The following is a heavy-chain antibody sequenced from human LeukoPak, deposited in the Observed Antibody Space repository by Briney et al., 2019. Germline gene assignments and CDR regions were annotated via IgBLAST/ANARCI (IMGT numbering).Heavy chain of an antibody. CDR3: AKVVDYWGPRNWYFDL. J-gene: IGHJ2*01. D-gene: IGHD7-27*01. CDR2: ISGSGGSR. Sequence: GGSLRLXCAASGFTCSSYAMSWVRQAPGKGLESVSAISGSGGSRYYADSVKGRFTISRDNSKNTLYLQMNSLRAEDTAVYYCAKVVDYWGPRNWYFDLWGRGTLVTVSS. V-gene: IGHV3-23*01. CDR1: GFTCSSYA.